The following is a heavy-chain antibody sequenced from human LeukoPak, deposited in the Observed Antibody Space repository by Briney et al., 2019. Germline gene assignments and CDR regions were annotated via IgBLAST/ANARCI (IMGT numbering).Heavy chain of an antibody. Sequence: GGSLRLSCAASGFTFSDYYMSWIRQAPGKGLEWVSYISSSGSTMYYADSVKGRFTISRDNAQNSLSLQMNSLRAEDTAVYYCARSTRRDTEVALAEYFQHWGQGTLVTVSS. CDR2: ISSSGSTM. CDR1: GFTFSDYY. CDR3: ARSTRRDTEVALAEYFQH. V-gene: IGHV3-11*01. J-gene: IGHJ1*01. D-gene: IGHD5-18*01.